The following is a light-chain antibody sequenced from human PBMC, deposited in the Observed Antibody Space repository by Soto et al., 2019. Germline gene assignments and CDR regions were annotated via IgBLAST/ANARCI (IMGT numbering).Light chain of an antibody. V-gene: IGLV1-40*01. CDR2: EID. J-gene: IGLJ2*01. CDR3: QSYDSILSAPI. CDR1: SSNIGTGYD. Sequence: QSVLTQPPSVSGAPGQRVTISCAGTSSNIGTGYDVHWYQQLPDTAPQLIIYEIDNRPSGVPDRFSGSRSGTSASLAITGLEAGDEADYSCQSYDSILSAPIFGGGTKLTVL.